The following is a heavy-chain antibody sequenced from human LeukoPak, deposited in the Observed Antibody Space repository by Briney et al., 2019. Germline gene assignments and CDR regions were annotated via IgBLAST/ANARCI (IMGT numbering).Heavy chain of an antibody. CDR2: IKSDGSTT. Sequence: PGGSLRLSCEASGFTFGSYWMHWVRRAPGNGQMWVSRIKSDGSTTTYADPVKGRFTISRDNAKNTLYLQMNSLRAEDTALYYCARDYHDSNGFYSNAFDNWGQGTLVTVSS. V-gene: IGHV3-74*01. CDR1: GFTFGSYW. CDR3: ARDYHDSNGFYSNAFDN. J-gene: IGHJ4*02. D-gene: IGHD3-22*01.